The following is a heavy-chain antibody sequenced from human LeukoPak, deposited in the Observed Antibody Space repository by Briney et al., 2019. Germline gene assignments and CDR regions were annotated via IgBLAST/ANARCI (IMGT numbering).Heavy chain of an antibody. CDR3: ARRDGYNKGDFDY. V-gene: IGHV3-30-3*01. J-gene: IGHJ4*02. CDR1: GFTFSSYA. D-gene: IGHD5-24*01. CDR2: ISYDGSNK. Sequence: SGRSLRLSCAASGFTFSSYAMHWVRQAPGKGLEWVAVISYDGSNKYYADSVKGRSTISRDNSKNTLYLQMNSLRAEDTAVYYCARRDGYNKGDFDYWGQGTLVTVSS.